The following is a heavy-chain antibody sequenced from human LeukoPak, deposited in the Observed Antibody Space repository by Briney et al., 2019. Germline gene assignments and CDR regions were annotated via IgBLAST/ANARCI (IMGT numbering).Heavy chain of an antibody. CDR3: ARAIGWLAYFDY. Sequence: GGSLRLSCAASGFTFSSYAMHWVRQAPGKGLEWVAVISYDGSNKYYADSVKGRFTISRDNSKNTLYLQMNSLRAEDPAVYYCARAIGWLAYFDYWGQGTLVTVSS. CDR1: GFTFSSYA. V-gene: IGHV3-30*01. CDR2: ISYDGSNK. D-gene: IGHD6-19*01. J-gene: IGHJ4*02.